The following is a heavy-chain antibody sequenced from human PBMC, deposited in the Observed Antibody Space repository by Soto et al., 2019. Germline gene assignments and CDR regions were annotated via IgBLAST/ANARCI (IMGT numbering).Heavy chain of an antibody. V-gene: IGHV4-61*01. D-gene: IGHD2-15*01. CDR3: AREGESCTGGSCHYGMDV. CDR1: GGSVSSGTYY. J-gene: IGHJ6*02. CDR2: IYYSGST. Sequence: QVQLQESGPGLVKPSETLSLTCTVSGGSVSSGTYYWSWIRQPPGKGLEWIGYIYYSGSTNYNPPLKSRLTISVDTSKNQFSLKLSSVTAADTAVYYCAREGESCTGGSCHYGMDVWGQGTTVTVSS.